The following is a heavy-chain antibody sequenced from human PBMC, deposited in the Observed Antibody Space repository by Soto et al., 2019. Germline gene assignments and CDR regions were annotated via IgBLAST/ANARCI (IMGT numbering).Heavy chain of an antibody. CDR3: ARDKDRQQLGGNYYYILDV. D-gene: IGHD3-3*02. J-gene: IGHJ6*02. CDR1: GGTFSTSA. Sequence: QVQLMQSGAEVKKPGSSVKVSCKASGGTFSTSAISWVRQAPGEGLEWVGGIMPIFATPDYAQKFQGRVTISADESPAAAHXELTSLTTDDTAVYYCARDKDRQQLGGNYYYILDVWGQGTAITVSS. CDR2: IMPIFATP. V-gene: IGHV1-69*12.